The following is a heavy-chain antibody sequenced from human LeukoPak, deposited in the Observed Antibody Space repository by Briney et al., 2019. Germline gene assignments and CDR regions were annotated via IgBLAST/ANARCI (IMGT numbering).Heavy chain of an antibody. D-gene: IGHD4-17*01. Sequence: GGSLRLSCAASGFTFSSYAMSWVRQAPGKGLEWVSAISGSGGSTYYADSVKGRFTISRDNSKNTLYLQMNSLRAEDTAVYYCASDSTSLTTGGTDASDICCEGTMVTVSS. V-gene: IGHV3-23*01. CDR2: ISGSGGST. CDR3: ASDSTSLTTGGTDASDI. CDR1: GFTFSSYA. J-gene: IGHJ3*02.